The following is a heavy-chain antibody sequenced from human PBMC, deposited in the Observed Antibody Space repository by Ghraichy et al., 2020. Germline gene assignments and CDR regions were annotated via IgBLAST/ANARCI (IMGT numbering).Heavy chain of an antibody. CDR2: IYYSGST. D-gene: IGHD5-18*01. CDR3: ARDRGYSYGYGDHYVMDV. CDR1: GGSISSYY. V-gene: IGHV4-59*01. Sequence: SETLSLTCTVSGGSISSYYWSWIRQPPGKGLEYIGSIYYSGSTNYNPSLKSRVTISVDTSKNQFSLNLSSVTAADTAVYYCARDRGYSYGYGDHYVMDVWGQGTTVTVSS. J-gene: IGHJ6*02.